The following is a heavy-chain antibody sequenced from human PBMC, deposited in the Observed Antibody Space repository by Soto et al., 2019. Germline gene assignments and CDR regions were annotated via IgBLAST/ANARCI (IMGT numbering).Heavy chain of an antibody. CDR2: IYYSGST. J-gene: IGHJ4*02. CDR3: ARDSYYDSSGYKPYGYFYY. CDR1: GGSISSGGYY. Sequence: QVQLQESGPGLVKPSQTLSLTCTVSGGSISSGGYYWSRIRQHPGKGLEWIGYIYYSGSTYYNPSLKSRVIISVDTSKNQFSLKLSSVTAADTAVYYCARDSYYDSSGYKPYGYFYYWGQGTLVTVSS. V-gene: IGHV4-31*03. D-gene: IGHD3-22*01.